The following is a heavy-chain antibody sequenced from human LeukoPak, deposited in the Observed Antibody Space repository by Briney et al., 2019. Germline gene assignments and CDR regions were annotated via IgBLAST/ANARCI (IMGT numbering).Heavy chain of an antibody. V-gene: IGHV4-59*01. D-gene: IGHD5-24*01. J-gene: IGHJ4*02. CDR2: VYYSGST. CDR3: ARERRDGYKVYFDY. CDR1: GGSISNYY. Sequence: SETPSLTCTVSGGSISNYYWSWIRQPPGKGLEWIGYVYYSGSTNYNPSLKSRVTISVDTSKNQFSLRLSSVTAADTAVYYCARERRDGYKVYFDYWGQGTLVTVSS.